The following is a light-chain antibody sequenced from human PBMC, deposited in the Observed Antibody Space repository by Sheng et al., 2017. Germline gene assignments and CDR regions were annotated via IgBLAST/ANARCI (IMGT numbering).Light chain of an antibody. V-gene: IGKV3-11*01. CDR1: QSVDTSY. CDR2: EAS. Sequence: ETVMTQSPANLSVSPGERATLSCRASQSVDTSYVAWYQHKPGQAPRLLIYEASNRATGIPARFSGSGSGTDFTLTISSLESEDFAVYYCQQRRNWPLTFGGGTKVEIK. J-gene: IGKJ4*01. CDR3: QQRRNWPLT.